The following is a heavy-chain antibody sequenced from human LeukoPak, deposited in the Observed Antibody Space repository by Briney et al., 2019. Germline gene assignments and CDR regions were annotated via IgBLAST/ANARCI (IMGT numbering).Heavy chain of an antibody. Sequence: GASVKVSCKASGYTFTSYGISWVRQAPGQGLEWMGWISAYNGNTSYAQKLQGRVTMTTDTSTSTAYMELRSLRSDDTAVYYCARDCSSTSCYDHYYGMDVWGQGTTVTVSS. V-gene: IGHV1-18*01. CDR3: ARDCSSTSCYDHYYGMDV. CDR2: ISAYNGNT. J-gene: IGHJ6*02. CDR1: GYTFTSYG. D-gene: IGHD2-2*01.